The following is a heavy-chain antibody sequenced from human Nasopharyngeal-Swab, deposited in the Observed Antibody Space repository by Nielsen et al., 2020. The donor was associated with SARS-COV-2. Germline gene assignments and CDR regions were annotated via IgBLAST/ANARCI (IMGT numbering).Heavy chain of an antibody. CDR2: ISWKSESI. V-gene: IGHV3-9*01. D-gene: IGHD1-26*01. CDR3: AKDGGSGSYGYDAFDI. J-gene: IGHJ3*02. Sequence: SLKISCAASGFTFEHFGMHWARQPPGKGLEWVAGISWKSESIGYVDSVRGRFSVSRDNAKKSLYLEMNSLRPDDTALYYCAKDGGSGSYGYDAFDIWGLGTMVTVSS. CDR1: GFTFEHFG.